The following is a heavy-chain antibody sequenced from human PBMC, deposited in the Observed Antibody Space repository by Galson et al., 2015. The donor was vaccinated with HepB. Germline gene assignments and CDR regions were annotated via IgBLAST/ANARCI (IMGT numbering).Heavy chain of an antibody. CDR3: VKESKYNLLTVPFYFNYGMDV. D-gene: IGHD2/OR15-2a*01. CDR1: GFTFDNYA. Sequence: SLRLSCAASGFTFDNYAMTWVRQTPGKGLEWVSSISGNGASTYYAESVKGRFTISRDNSNDTLHLQMNSLRAEDAALYYCVKESKYNLLTVPFYFNYGMDVWGQGTTVTVS. J-gene: IGHJ6*02. V-gene: IGHV3-23*01. CDR2: ISGNGAST.